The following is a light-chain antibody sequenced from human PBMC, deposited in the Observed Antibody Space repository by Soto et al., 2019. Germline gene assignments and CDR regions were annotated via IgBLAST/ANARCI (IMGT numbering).Light chain of an antibody. V-gene: IGLV2-11*01. CDR2: DVS. Sequence: QSVLTQPRSVSGSPGQSVTISCTGTSSDFGGYNYVSWYQHHPGKAPKLMIYDVSERPSGVPDRFSGSKSGNTASLTISGLQAEDEADYYCCSYAGTFYVXGTGTRSPS. J-gene: IGLJ1*01. CDR3: CSYAGTFYV. CDR1: SSDFGGYNY.